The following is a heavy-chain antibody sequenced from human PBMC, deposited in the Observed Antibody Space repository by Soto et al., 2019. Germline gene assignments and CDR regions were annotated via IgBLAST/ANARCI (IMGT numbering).Heavy chain of an antibody. CDR3: AIVFSDSSRFFDP. J-gene: IGHJ5*02. CDR2: IYYSGRT. CDR1: GGSISSGGYY. D-gene: IGHD6-13*01. V-gene: IGHV4-31*03. Sequence: QVQLQESGPGLVKPSQTLSLTCTVSGGSISSGGYYWSWIRQHPGKGLEWIGYIYYSGRTNYNPSLQSRVTISVGTSKNQFSLKLNSVTAPGPAVFFCAIVFSDSSRFFDPWGQGTLVTVSS.